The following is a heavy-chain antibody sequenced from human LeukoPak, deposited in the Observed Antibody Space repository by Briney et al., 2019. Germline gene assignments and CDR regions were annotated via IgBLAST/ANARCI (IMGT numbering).Heavy chain of an antibody. J-gene: IGHJ3*02. CDR1: GGSISSSSYY. CDR2: IYYSGST. V-gene: IGHV4-39*07. Sequence: SETLSLTCTVSGGSISSSSYYWGWLRQPPGKELEWLGSIYYSGSTYYNPSLNSRVTISVDTSKNQFSLKLSSVTAADTAVYYCARDYLGGNPDAFDIWGQGTMVTVSS. CDR3: ARDYLGGNPDAFDI. D-gene: IGHD4-23*01.